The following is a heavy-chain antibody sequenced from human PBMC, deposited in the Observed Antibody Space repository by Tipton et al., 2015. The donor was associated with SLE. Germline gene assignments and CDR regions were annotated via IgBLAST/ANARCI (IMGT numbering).Heavy chain of an antibody. CDR1: GFTFSSYW. J-gene: IGHJ4*02. D-gene: IGHD2-15*01. Sequence: SLRLSCAASGFTFSSYWMHWVRQAPGKGLEWVAVISYDGSNKYYADSVKGRFTISRDNSKNTLYLQMNSLRAEDTAVYYCASEGYCSGGSCLFDYWGQGTLVTVSS. V-gene: IGHV3-30*03. CDR2: ISYDGSNK. CDR3: ASEGYCSGGSCLFDY.